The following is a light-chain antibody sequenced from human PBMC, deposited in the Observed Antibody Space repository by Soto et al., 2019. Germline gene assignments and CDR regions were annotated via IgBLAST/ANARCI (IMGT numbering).Light chain of an antibody. Sequence: EIVLTQSPGTLSLSPGERATLSCRASQSVSSSYLAWYQQKPGQAPRLLIYGASSRATGIPDRFSGSGSGTDFTLTISRLEPEVLAVYYCQQYGGSPPFTFGPGTKVDIK. CDR3: QQYGGSPPFT. J-gene: IGKJ3*01. CDR1: QSVSSSY. CDR2: GAS. V-gene: IGKV3-20*01.